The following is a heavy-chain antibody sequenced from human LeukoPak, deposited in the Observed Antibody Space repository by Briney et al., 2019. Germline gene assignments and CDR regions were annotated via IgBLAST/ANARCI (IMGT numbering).Heavy chain of an antibody. V-gene: IGHV3-23*01. CDR3: ARDVAYSGSYYSWFDP. CDR1: GFTFSTYA. Sequence: QTGGSLRLSCAASGFTFSTYAMSWVRQASGKGLEWVSAISGSGGSTYYADSVKGRFTISRDKSKNTLYLQMNSLRAEDTAVYYCARDVAYSGSYYSWFDPWGQGTLVTVSS. D-gene: IGHD1-26*01. J-gene: IGHJ5*02. CDR2: ISGSGGST.